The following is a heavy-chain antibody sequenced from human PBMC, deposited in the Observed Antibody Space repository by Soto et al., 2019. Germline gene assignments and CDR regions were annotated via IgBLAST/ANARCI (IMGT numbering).Heavy chain of an antibody. J-gene: IGHJ4*02. V-gene: IGHV1-18*01. Sequence: ASVKVSCKASGETFASFGFSCVRQAPGQGLEWLGWISAYNGNTHYAQKVRDRVTLTTDTSTNTAYMELRSLTSDDTAVYYCARDQESITDRILQYWGQGTRVTVSS. D-gene: IGHD3-10*01. CDR2: ISAYNGNT. CDR3: ARDQESITDRILQY. CDR1: GETFASFG.